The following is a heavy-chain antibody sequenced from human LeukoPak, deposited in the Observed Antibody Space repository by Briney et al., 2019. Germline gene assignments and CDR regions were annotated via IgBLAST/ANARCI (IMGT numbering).Heavy chain of an antibody. CDR1: AYTFTGYY. CDR3: ARRSRNGLDAFDI. Sequence: GASVKVSCKASAYTFTGYYLHWVRQAPGQGPEWMGWIDPNNGDTEYAQKFQGRVTMTRVRSISTAYMELSRLTSDDTAVYYRARRSRNGLDAFDIWGQGTMVTVSS. J-gene: IGHJ3*02. V-gene: IGHV1-2*02. CDR2: IDPNNGDT. D-gene: IGHD2-8*01.